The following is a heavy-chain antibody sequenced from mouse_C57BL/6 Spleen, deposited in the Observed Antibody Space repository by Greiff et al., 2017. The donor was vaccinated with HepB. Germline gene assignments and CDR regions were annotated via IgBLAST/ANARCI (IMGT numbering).Heavy chain of an antibody. V-gene: IGHV1-55*01. J-gene: IGHJ3*01. CDR2: IYPGSGST. CDR3: AREEVYYGYDVAWFAY. CDR1: GYTFTSYW. D-gene: IGHD2-2*01. Sequence: QVQLQQPGAELVKPGASVKMSCKASGYTFTSYWITWVKQRPGQGLEWIGDIYPGSGSTNYNEKFKSKATLTVDTSSSTAYMQLSSLTSEDSAVYYCAREEVYYGYDVAWFAYWGQGTLVTVSA.